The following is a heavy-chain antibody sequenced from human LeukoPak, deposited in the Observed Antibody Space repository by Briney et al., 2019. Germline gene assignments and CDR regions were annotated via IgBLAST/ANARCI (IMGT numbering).Heavy chain of an antibody. CDR2: ISSSSSYI. V-gene: IGHV3-21*01. D-gene: IGHD6-25*01. CDR1: GFTVSSNY. J-gene: IGHJ4*02. CDR3: ARDFAATPYYFDY. Sequence: GGSLRLSCAASGFTVSSNYMSWVRQAPGKGLEWVSSISSSSSYIYYADSVKGRFTISRDNAKNSLYLQMNSLRAEDTAVYYCARDFAATPYYFDYWGQGTLVTVSA.